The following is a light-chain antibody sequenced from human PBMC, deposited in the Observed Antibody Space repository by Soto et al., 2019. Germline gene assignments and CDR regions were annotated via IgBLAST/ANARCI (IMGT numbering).Light chain of an antibody. Sequence: EIVLTQSPGTLSLSPGERATLSCRASQSVSSTYLAWYQQKPGQAPRLLIYGASSRATGIPDRFSGSGSGTEFTLTISRLEPEDSAVYYCQQYGSSFLITFGQGTRLEIK. CDR2: GAS. CDR3: QQYGSSFLIT. V-gene: IGKV3-20*01. J-gene: IGKJ5*01. CDR1: QSVSSTY.